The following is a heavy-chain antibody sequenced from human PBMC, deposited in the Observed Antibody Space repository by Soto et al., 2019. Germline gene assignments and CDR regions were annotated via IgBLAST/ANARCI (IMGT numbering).Heavy chain of an antibody. CDR2: INAGNGNT. Sequence: ASVKVSCKASGYTFTNYAMHWVRQAPGQRLEWMGWINAGNGNTKYSQKFQGRVTITRDTSATTAYMELTSLRSEDTAVYYCARDPVVIMGYFDYGGRGALVTVSS. CDR3: ARDPVVIMGYFDY. CDR1: GYTFTNYA. D-gene: IGHD3-3*01. V-gene: IGHV1-3*01. J-gene: IGHJ4*02.